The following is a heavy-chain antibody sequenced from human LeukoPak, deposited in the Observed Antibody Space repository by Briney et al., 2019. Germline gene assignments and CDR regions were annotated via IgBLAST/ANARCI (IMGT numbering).Heavy chain of an antibody. CDR3: ASGSDSYLDY. CDR2: INHSGST. J-gene: IGHJ4*02. D-gene: IGHD2-21*01. V-gene: IGHV4-34*01. Sequence: SETLSLTCAVSGWSFSGYYWSWVRQPPGKGLEWIGEINHSGSTTYNPSLKSRVTISVDTSKNQFSLKLSSVTAADTAVYYCASGSDSYLDYWGQGTLVTVSS. CDR1: GWSFSGYY.